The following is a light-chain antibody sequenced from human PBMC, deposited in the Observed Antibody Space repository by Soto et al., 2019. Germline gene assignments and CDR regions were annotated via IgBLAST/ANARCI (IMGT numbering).Light chain of an antibody. CDR3: SSYTSSSIPSV. V-gene: IGLV2-14*01. J-gene: IGLJ1*01. CDR2: AVR. Sequence: QSVFTQPAVVSGFPDSSITIPCTGTSSDVGAYKYVSWYQQHPGKAPKLMIYAVRNRPSGVSNRFSGSKSGNTASLTISGLQAEDEADYYCSSYTSSSIPSVFGTGTKLTV. CDR1: SSDVGAYKY.